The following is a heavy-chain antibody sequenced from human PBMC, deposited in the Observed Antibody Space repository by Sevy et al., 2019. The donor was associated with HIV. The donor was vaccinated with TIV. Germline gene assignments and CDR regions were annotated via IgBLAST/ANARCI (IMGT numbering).Heavy chain of an antibody. CDR3: ARDLDYGDKYYFDY. CDR1: GFTFSSYG. CDR2: IWYDGSNK. V-gene: IGHV3-33*01. D-gene: IGHD4-17*01. J-gene: IGHJ4*02. Sequence: GGSLRLSCAASGFTFSSYGMHWVRQAPGKGLEWVAVIWYDGSNKYYADSVKGRFTISRDNSKNTLYLQMNSLRAEDTAVYYCARDLDYGDKYYFDYWGQGTLVTVS.